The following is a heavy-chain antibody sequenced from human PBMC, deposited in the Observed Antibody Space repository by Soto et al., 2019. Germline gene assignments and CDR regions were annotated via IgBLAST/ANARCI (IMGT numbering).Heavy chain of an antibody. CDR3: ARPLWRDGYNWGYFDL. Sequence: QVQLVESGGGVVQPGRSLRLSCAASGFTFSSYAMHWVRQVPGKGLEWVAVISYDGSNKYYADSVKGRFTISRDNSKNTLYLQMNSLRAEDTAGYYCARPLWRDGYNWGYFDLWGRGNLVTVSS. CDR1: GFTFSSYA. CDR2: ISYDGSNK. V-gene: IGHV3-30-3*01. D-gene: IGHD5-12*01. J-gene: IGHJ2*01.